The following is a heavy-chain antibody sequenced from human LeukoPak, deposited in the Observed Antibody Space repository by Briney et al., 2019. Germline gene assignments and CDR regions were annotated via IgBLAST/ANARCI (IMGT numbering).Heavy chain of an antibody. D-gene: IGHD2/OR15-2a*01. CDR3: ARVRVSSYYGMDI. V-gene: IGHV3-7*05. J-gene: IGHJ6*02. CDR2: TNQDESEK. CDR1: GFTFSTYW. Sequence: PGGSLRLSCAASGFTFSTYWMSWVRQAPGKGLEWVANTNQDESEKYYVDSVKGRFTISRDNAKNSLYLQMNSLRAEDTAVYYCARVRVSSYYGMDIWGQGATVTVSS.